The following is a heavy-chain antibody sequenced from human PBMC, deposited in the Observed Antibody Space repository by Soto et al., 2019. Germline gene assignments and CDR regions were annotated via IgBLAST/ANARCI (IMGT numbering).Heavy chain of an antibody. V-gene: IGHV4-59*01. CDR2: IYYSGST. CDR1: GGSISSYY. Sequence: PSETLSLTCTVSGGSISSYYWSWIRQPPGKGLEWIGYIYYSGSTNYNPSLKSRVTISVDTSKNQFSLKLSSVTAADTAVYYCGREGYSSGYYYYYGMDVWGQGTTVTV. CDR3: GREGYSSGYYYYYGMDV. D-gene: IGHD3-22*01. J-gene: IGHJ6*02.